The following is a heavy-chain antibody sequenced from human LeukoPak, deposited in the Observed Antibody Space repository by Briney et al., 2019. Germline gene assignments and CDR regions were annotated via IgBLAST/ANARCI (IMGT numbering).Heavy chain of an antibody. J-gene: IGHJ6*04. CDR3: AKDRASDSWFFYGMDV. D-gene: IGHD6-13*01. V-gene: IGHV3-23*01. CDR1: GFTFGSYA. Sequence: GESLRLSCAASGFTFGSYAMSWVRQAPGKGLEWVSGINNSGDNTYYADSVKGRFTISRDNSKNTLYLQMNSLRAEDTAVYYRAKDRASDSWFFYGMDVWGKGTTVTVSS. CDR2: INNSGDNT.